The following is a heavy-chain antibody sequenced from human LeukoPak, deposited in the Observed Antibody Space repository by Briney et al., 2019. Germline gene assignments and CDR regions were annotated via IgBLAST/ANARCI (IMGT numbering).Heavy chain of an antibody. CDR2: IYYSGST. V-gene: IGHV4-59*01. D-gene: IGHD3-9*01. CDR1: GGSISSYY. J-gene: IGHJ5*02. Sequence: SETLSLTCTVSGGSISSYYWSWIRQPPGKGLEWIGYIYYSGSTNYNPSLKSRATISVDTSKNQSSLKLSSVTAADTAVYYCARDQGYYDILTGYYNVMNWFDPWGQGTLVTVSS. CDR3: ARDQGYYDILTGYYNVMNWFDP.